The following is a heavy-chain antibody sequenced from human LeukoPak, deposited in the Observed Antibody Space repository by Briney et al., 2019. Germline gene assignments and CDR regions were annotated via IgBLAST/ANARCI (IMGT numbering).Heavy chain of an antibody. CDR3: ASPPLAGGDAFDI. D-gene: IGHD1-26*01. Sequence: GGSLRLSCAASGFTFSDYYMSWVRQAPGKGLEWVSYISSSGTTIYYAECVKGRFTMSRDNGKNSLYLQMNSLRAEDTAVYYCASPPLAGGDAFDIWGQGTMVTVSS. J-gene: IGHJ3*02. V-gene: IGHV3-11*04. CDR2: ISSSGTTI. CDR1: GFTFSDYY.